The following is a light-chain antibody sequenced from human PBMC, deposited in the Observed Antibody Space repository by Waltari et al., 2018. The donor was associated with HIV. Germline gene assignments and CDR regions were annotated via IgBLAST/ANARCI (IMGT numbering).Light chain of an antibody. J-gene: IGLJ3*02. CDR1: NSNIGSNT. CDR2: SNH. CDR3: AAWDDSLNGPVV. Sequence: QSVLTQPPSASGTPGQRVTISCSGSNSNIGSNTVNWYQQFPGTAPKLLIYSNHEPPAAVPDRVSGSKSGTSASLAISGLQSEDEADDYCAAWDDSLNGPVVFGGGTKLTVL. V-gene: IGLV1-44*01.